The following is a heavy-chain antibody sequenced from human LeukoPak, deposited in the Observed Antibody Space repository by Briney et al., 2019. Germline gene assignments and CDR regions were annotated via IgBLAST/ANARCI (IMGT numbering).Heavy chain of an antibody. V-gene: IGHV1-8*02. CDR2: MNPNSGNI. J-gene: IGHJ5*02. CDR3: AREDYYGSGSFSNWLDP. CDR1: GYTFTSYG. Sequence: ASVKVSCKASGYTFTSYGISWVRQAPGQGLEWMGWMNPNSGNIGYAQKFQGRVTMTRNTSITTAYMELRSLKSDDTAVYYCAREDYYGSGSFSNWLDPWGQGTLVTVSS. D-gene: IGHD3-10*01.